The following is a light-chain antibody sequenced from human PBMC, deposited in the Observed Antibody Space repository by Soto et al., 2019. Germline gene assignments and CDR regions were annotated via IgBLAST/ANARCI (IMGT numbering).Light chain of an antibody. CDR3: QQYGSSPPMYT. V-gene: IGKV3-15*01. J-gene: IGKJ2*01. CDR1: QSVSSN. Sequence: EIVMTQSPATLSVSPGERATLSCRASQSVSSNLAWYQQKPGQAPRLLIYGASTRATGIPARFSGSGSGTDFTLTISRLEPEDFAVYYCQQYGSSPPMYTFGQGTKVDIK. CDR2: GAS.